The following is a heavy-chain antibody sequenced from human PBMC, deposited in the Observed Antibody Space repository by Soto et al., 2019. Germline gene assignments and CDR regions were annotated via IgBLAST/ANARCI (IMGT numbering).Heavy chain of an antibody. Sequence: SETLSLTXTVSGGSISSYYWSWIRQPQGKGMEWIGYNYYSGSTNYNPSLKGRFTISRDNAKNSLYLQMNSLRSEDTAVYYCARPARGVLMMYATHPAFDIWGQGTMVTVS. CDR2: NYYSGST. CDR3: ARPARGVLMMYATHPAFDI. J-gene: IGHJ3*02. V-gene: IGHV4-59*12. CDR1: GGSISSYY. D-gene: IGHD2-8*01.